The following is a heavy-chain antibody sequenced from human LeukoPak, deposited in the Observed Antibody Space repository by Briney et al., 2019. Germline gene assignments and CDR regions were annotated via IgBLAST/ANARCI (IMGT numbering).Heavy chain of an antibody. J-gene: IGHJ5*02. V-gene: IGHV3-23*01. CDR3: AKALFDGSGNWFDP. CDR2: ISGSGGST. CDR1: GFTFSSYA. D-gene: IGHD3-10*01. Sequence: PGASLRLSCAASGFTFSSYAMSWVRQAPGKGLEWVSAISGSGGSTYYADSVKGRFTISRDNSKNTLYLQMNRLRAEDTAVYYCAKALFDGSGNWFDPWGQGTLVTVSS.